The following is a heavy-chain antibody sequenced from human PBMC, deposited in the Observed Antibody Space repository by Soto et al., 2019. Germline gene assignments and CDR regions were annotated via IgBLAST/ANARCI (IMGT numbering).Heavy chain of an antibody. CDR3: AREGYSSSSGSRGNWFEP. Sequence: GASVKVSCKASGYTFTSYDINWVRQATGQGLEWMGWMSPNSANTGYARKFQGRVTMTRNTSISTAYMELNSLRSEDTAVYYCAREGYSSSSGSRGNWFEPWGQGTMVTVSS. CDR1: GYTFTSYD. J-gene: IGHJ5*02. D-gene: IGHD6-6*01. V-gene: IGHV1-8*01. CDR2: MSPNSANT.